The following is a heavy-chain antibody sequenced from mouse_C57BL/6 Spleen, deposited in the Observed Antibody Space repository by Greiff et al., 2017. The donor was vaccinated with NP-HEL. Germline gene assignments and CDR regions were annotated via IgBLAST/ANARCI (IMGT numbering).Heavy chain of an antibody. CDR2: ISSGGDYI. D-gene: IGHD1-1*01. J-gene: IGHJ1*03. Sequence: VQLKESGEGLVKPGGSLKLSCAASGFTFSSYAMSWVRQTPEKRLEWVAYISSGGDYIYYADTVKGRFTISRDNARNTLYLQMSSLKSEDTAMYYCTRADYGSSYWYFDVWGTGTTVTVSS. V-gene: IGHV5-9-1*02. CDR1: GFTFSSYA. CDR3: TRADYGSSYWYFDV.